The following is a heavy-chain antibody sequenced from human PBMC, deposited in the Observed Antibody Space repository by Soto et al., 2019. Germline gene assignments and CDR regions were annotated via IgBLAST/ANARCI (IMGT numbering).Heavy chain of an antibody. V-gene: IGHV4-30-4*01. CDR2: IYYSGST. CDR1: GGSISSGDYY. J-gene: IGHJ2*01. CDR3: ARIVESGYTIDFDL. Sequence: QVQLQESGPGLVKPSQTLSLTCTVPGGSISSGDYYWSWIRQPPGKGLEWIGYIYYSGSTNYNPSLSRRVTISVDTSKNQFSLNLSSVSAADTAGYYCARIVESGYTIDFDLWGRGTLVTVSS. D-gene: IGHD3-16*02.